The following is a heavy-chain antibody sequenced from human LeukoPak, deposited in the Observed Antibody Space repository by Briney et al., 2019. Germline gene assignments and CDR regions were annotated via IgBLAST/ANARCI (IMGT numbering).Heavy chain of an antibody. D-gene: IGHD2-15*01. Sequence: ASVKVSCKASGYTFTNYDVNWVRQATGQGLEWMGWMNPKSNNRGYAQKFQGRVTITTNTSISTAYMELSSLRSEDTAVYYCARDAVYCSGGSCSHFDYWGQGTLVTVSS. CDR2: MNPKSNNR. CDR3: ARDAVYCSGGSCSHFDY. CDR1: GYTFTNYD. V-gene: IGHV1-8*03. J-gene: IGHJ4*02.